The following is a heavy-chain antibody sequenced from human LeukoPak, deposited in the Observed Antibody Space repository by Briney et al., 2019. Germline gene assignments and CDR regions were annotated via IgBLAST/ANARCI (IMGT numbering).Heavy chain of an antibody. CDR2: IYTSGST. D-gene: IGHD4-17*01. Sequence: SETLSLTCTVSGGSISSYYWSWIRQPAGKGLEWIGRIYTSGSTNYNPSLKSRVTMSVDTSKNQFSLKLSSVPAADTAVYYCARDRGWKDTVTTPFDYWGQGTLVTVSS. CDR1: GGSISSYY. J-gene: IGHJ4*02. V-gene: IGHV4-4*07. CDR3: ARDRGWKDTVTTPFDY.